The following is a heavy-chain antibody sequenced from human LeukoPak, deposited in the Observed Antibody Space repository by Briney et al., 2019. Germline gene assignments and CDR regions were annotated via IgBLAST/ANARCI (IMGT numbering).Heavy chain of an antibody. D-gene: IGHD6-6*01. Sequence: GGSLRLSCAASGFTVSSNYMSWVRQAPGKGLEWVSVIYSGGSTYYADSVKGRFTISRDNSKNTLYLQMNSLRAEDTAVYYCARVRQLGTIDYWGQGTLVTVSS. V-gene: IGHV3-53*01. J-gene: IGHJ4*02. CDR1: GFTVSSNY. CDR2: IYSGGST. CDR3: ARVRQLGTIDY.